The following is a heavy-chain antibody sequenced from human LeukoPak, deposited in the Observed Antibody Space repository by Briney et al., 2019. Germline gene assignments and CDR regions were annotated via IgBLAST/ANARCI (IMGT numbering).Heavy chain of an antibody. D-gene: IGHD6-19*01. CDR1: GYTFTSYY. CDR2: INPSGGST. J-gene: IGHJ4*02. V-gene: IGHV1-46*01. CDR3: ARDLDEGMDIWQWLVLDY. Sequence: ASVKVSCKASGYTFTSYYMHWVRQAPGQGLEWMGIINPSGGSTSYAQKLQGRVTMTTDTSTSTAYMELRSLRSDDTAVYYCARDLDEGMDIWQWLVLDYWGQGTLVTVSS.